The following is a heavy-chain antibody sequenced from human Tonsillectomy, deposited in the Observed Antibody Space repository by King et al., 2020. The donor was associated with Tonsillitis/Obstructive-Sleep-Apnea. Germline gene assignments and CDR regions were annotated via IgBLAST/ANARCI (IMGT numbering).Heavy chain of an antibody. D-gene: IGHD6-13*01. CDR1: GFTFSSYA. CDR2: ISYDGSNK. Sequence: VQLVESGGGVVPPGRSLRLSCAASGFTFSSYAMHWVRQAPGKGLEWVALISYDGSNKYYADSVKGRFTISRDNSKDTLYLQMNSLRAEDTAVYYCARGIAPRVFDYWGQGTLVSVSS. CDR3: ARGIAPRVFDY. J-gene: IGHJ4*02. V-gene: IGHV3-30*04.